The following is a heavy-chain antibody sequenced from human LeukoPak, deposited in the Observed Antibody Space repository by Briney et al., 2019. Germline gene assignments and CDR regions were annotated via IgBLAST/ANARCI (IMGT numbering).Heavy chain of an antibody. CDR2: ISYDGSNK. Sequence: GRSLRLSCAASGFTFSSYGMHWVRQAPGKGLEWVAVISYDGSNKYYADSVKGRFTISRDNSKNTLYLQMNSLRAEDTAVYYCAKGQNPYGDPREGMDVWGQGTTVTVSS. V-gene: IGHV3-30*18. CDR3: AKGQNPYGDPREGMDV. CDR1: GFTFSSYG. J-gene: IGHJ6*02. D-gene: IGHD4-17*01.